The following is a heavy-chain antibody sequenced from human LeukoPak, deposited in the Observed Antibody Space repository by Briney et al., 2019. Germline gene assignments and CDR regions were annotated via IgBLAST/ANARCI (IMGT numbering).Heavy chain of an antibody. J-gene: IGHJ4*02. D-gene: IGHD2-2*01. CDR1: GFTFSSYA. CDR3: ANGGDRGYIVVVPAAMPVY. Sequence: GGSLRLSCAASGFTFSSYAMSWVRQAPGKGLEWVSAISGSGGSTYYADSVKGRFTISRDNSKNTLYLQMNSLRAEDTAVYYRANGGDRGYIVVVPAAMPVYWGQGTLVTVSS. V-gene: IGHV3-23*01. CDR2: ISGSGGST.